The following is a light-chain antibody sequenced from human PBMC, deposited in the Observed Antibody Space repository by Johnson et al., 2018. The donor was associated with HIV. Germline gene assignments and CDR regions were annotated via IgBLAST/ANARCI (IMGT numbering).Light chain of an antibody. CDR3: GTWDSSLSAGGV. J-gene: IGLJ1*01. CDR2: EDT. Sequence: QSVLTQPPSVSVAPGQKVTISCSGSSSNIGNNYVSWYQQVPGTAPKLLIYEDTKRPSGIPDRFSGSKSGSSATLGITGLQPGDEDYYYCGTWDSSLSAGGVFGTGTKVTVL. V-gene: IGLV1-51*02. CDR1: SSNIGNNY.